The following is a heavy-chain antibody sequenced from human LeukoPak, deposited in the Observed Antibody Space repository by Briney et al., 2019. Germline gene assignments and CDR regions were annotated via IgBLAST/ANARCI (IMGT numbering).Heavy chain of an antibody. Sequence: SETLSLTCTVSGGSISSSSHSWGWIRQPPGKGLEWTGTIYYTGRTYYNPSLESRLTISVDTSKNQFSLKLTSVTAADTAIYYCAQSLGSGNWIGNWFDPWGQGTLVTVSS. CDR1: GGSISSSSHS. J-gene: IGHJ5*02. CDR3: AQSLGSGNWIGNWFDP. CDR2: IYYTGRT. D-gene: IGHD1-1*01. V-gene: IGHV4-39*01.